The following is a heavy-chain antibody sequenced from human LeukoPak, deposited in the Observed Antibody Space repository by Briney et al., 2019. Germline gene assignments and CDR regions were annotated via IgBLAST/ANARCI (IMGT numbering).Heavy chain of an antibody. CDR2: ISYDGSDK. CDR3: AKDRGLIAYYFDY. CDR1: GFTFSSYG. D-gene: IGHD3-16*01. V-gene: IGHV3-30*18. J-gene: IGHJ4*02. Sequence: GGSLRLSCAASGFTFSSYGMHWVRQAPGKGLEWVALISYDGSDKYYADSMKGRFTISRDNSKNTLYLQMNSLRAEDTAVYYCAKDRGLIAYYFDYWGQGTLVTVSS.